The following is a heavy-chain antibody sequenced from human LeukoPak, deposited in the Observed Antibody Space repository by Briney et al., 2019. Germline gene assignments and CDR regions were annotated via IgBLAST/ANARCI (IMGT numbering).Heavy chain of an antibody. V-gene: IGHV2-5*01. D-gene: IGHD3-9*01. CDR1: GFSLSTSGVG. Sequence: SGPTLVNPTQTLTLTCTFSGFSLSTSGVGVGWIHQPPGKALEWLALIYWNDDKRYSPSLKSSLTITKDTSKNQVVLTMTNMDPVDTATYYCAHRRHDILTGYLNYFDYWGQGTLVTVSS. J-gene: IGHJ4*02. CDR3: AHRRHDILTGYLNYFDY. CDR2: IYWNDDK.